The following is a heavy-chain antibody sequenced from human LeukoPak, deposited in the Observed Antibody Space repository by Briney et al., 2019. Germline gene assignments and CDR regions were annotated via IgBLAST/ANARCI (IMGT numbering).Heavy chain of an antibody. Sequence: GGSLRLSCAASGFTFSNHGMNWVRQAPGKGLEWVSGISPSGDITYYADSVKGRFTISRDNSKNTLYLQMNSLRAEDTAVYYCAGGSGFRTFFGYWGQGTLVTVSS. CDR2: ISPSGDIT. J-gene: IGHJ4*02. D-gene: IGHD3-10*01. CDR3: AGGSGFRTFFGY. CDR1: GFTFSNHG. V-gene: IGHV3-23*01.